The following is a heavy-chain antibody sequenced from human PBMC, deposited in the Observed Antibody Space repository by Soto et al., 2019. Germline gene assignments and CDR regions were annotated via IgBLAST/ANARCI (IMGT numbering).Heavy chain of an antibody. CDR3: ARDGYYDFWSGYRVDGMDV. Sequence: GGSLTLSCAASRFTFNNYMSCVRQAPGKGLEWVSVIYSGGSTYYADSVKGRFTISRDNSKNTLYLQMNSLRAEDTAVYYCARDGYYDFWSGYRVDGMDVWGQGTTVTVSS. V-gene: IGHV3-53*01. J-gene: IGHJ6*02. CDR2: IYSGGST. CDR1: RFTFNNY. D-gene: IGHD3-3*01.